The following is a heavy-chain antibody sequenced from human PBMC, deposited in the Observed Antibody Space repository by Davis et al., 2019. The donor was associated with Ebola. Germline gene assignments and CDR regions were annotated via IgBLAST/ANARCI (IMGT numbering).Heavy chain of an antibody. D-gene: IGHD6-13*01. J-gene: IGHJ1*01. V-gene: IGHV1-8*01. CDR2: INPHNGNT. CDR3: ARESSSWYYYHVEYFQH. Sequence: AASVKVSCKASGYTFTSYDINWVRQAPGQGLEWMGWINPHNGNTNYAQNVQGRVTITRDTSASTAYMELSSLRSEDTAVYYCARESSSWYYYHVEYFQHWGQGTLVTVSS. CDR1: GYTFTSYD.